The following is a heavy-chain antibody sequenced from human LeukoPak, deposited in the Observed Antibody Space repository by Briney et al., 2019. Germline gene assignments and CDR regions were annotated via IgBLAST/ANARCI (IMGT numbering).Heavy chain of an antibody. Sequence: PSHTLSLTCTVWGRPISRGSYYGRWIPKPAGKGLEWIERIYTSGSTNYNSSLQSRHPISVHKSENQFSLKLTSVTAADTAVSSCVRGPEDYYDYMDVWGKGSTVTVSS. J-gene: IGHJ6*03. D-gene: IGHD1-14*01. CDR3: VRGPEDYYDYMDV. V-gene: IGHV4-61*02. CDR2: IYTSGST. CDR1: GRPISRGSYY.